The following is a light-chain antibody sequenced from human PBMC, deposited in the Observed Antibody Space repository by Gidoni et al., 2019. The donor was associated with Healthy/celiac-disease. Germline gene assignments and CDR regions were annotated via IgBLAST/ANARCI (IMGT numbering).Light chain of an antibody. CDR3: QQYNNWLYT. CDR2: GAS. Sequence: SRASQSVSSNLAWYQQKPGQAPRLLIYGASTRATGIPARFSGSGSGTEFTLTISSLQSEDFAVYYCQQYNNWLYTFGQGTKLEIK. V-gene: IGKV3-15*01. CDR1: QSVSSN. J-gene: IGKJ2*01.